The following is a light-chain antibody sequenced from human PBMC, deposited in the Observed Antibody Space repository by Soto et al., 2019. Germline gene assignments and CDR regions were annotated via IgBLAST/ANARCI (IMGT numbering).Light chain of an antibody. Sequence: EIVMTQSPATLSVSPGERATLSCRASQSVSNNLAWYQQKPGQAPRLLISDASTRATGIPARFSGTGSGTEFTLTISSLQSEDFAVYYCQQYDNWPETFGQGTKVDI. CDR1: QSVSNN. V-gene: IGKV3-15*01. CDR3: QQYDNWPET. CDR2: DAS. J-gene: IGKJ1*01.